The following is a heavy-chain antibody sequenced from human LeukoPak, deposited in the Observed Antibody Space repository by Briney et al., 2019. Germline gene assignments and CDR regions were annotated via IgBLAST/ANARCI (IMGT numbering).Heavy chain of an antibody. CDR1: GFTFSSYA. D-gene: IGHD3-3*01. Sequence: GGSLRLSCAASGFTFSSYAMSWVRQAPGKGLEWVSAISGSGGSTYCADSVKGRFTISRDNSKNTLYLQMNSLRAEDTAVYYCAKDLKVGHFGVAQLTPAPYYYYGMDVWGQGTTVTVSS. J-gene: IGHJ6*02. V-gene: IGHV3-23*01. CDR2: ISGSGGST. CDR3: AKDLKVGHFGVAQLTPAPYYYYGMDV.